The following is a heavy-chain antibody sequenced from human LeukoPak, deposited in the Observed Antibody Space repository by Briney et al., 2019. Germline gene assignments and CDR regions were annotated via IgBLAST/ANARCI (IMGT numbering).Heavy chain of an antibody. D-gene: IGHD6-13*01. J-gene: IGHJ5*02. Sequence: ASVKVSCKASGYTFTGYYMHWVRQAPGQGPEWMGWINPNSGGTNYAQKFQGRVTMTRDTSISTAYMELSRLRSDDTAVYYCAREVAAAATGDWFDPWGQGTLVTVSS. CDR1: GYTFTGYY. CDR3: AREVAAAATGDWFDP. CDR2: INPNSGGT. V-gene: IGHV1-2*02.